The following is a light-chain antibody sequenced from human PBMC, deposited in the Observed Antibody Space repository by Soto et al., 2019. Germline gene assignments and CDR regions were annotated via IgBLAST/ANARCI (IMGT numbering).Light chain of an antibody. J-gene: IGKJ1*01. Sequence: EIVMTQSPATLSVSPGERATLSCRASQSVSSNLAWYQQKPGKAPRILIYGASTRATGIPARFSGSGSGTEFTLTISSLQSEDFAVYYCQQYNNWPPWTFGQGTKVDIK. CDR2: GAS. CDR3: QQYNNWPPWT. V-gene: IGKV3-15*01. CDR1: QSVSSN.